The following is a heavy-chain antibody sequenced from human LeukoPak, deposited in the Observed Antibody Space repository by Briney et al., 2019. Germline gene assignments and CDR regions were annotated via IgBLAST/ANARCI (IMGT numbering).Heavy chain of an antibody. J-gene: IGHJ4*02. Sequence: PSETLSLTCAVYGGSFSGYYWSWIRQPPGKGLEWIGEINHSGSTNYNPSLKSRATISVDTSKNQFSLKLSSVTAADTAVYYCARGASRRFLEWLSRFDYWGQGTLVTVSS. CDR2: INHSGST. D-gene: IGHD3-3*01. V-gene: IGHV4-34*01. CDR3: ARGASRRFLEWLSRFDY. CDR1: GGSFSGYY.